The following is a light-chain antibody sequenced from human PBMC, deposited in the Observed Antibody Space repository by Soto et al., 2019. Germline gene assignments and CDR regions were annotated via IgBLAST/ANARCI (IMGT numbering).Light chain of an antibody. Sequence: QSVLTQPPSVSGAPGQRVTISCTGSSSNIGAGYDVHWYQQLPGTAPKLLIFDTTNRPSGVPDRFSGSKSGTSASLAITGLQAEDEADYYCSSHAGINNVVFGGGTKLTVL. J-gene: IGLJ3*02. CDR1: SSNIGAGYD. V-gene: IGLV1-40*01. CDR2: DTT. CDR3: SSHAGINNVV.